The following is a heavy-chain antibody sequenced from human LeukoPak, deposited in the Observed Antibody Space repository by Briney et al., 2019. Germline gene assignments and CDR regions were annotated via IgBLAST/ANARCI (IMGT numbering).Heavy chain of an antibody. J-gene: IGHJ4*02. V-gene: IGHV4-61*08. CDR1: GGSISSGGYY. Sequence: PSETLSLTCTVSGGSISSGGYYWSWIRQHPGKGLEWIGYIYYSGITKYNPSLKSRVTISVDTSKNQFSLRLTSVTAADTAVYYCARVSFHYHSGNYGWYFDSWGQGTLVTVSS. D-gene: IGHD3-10*01. CDR2: IYYSGIT. CDR3: ARVSFHYHSGNYGWYFDS.